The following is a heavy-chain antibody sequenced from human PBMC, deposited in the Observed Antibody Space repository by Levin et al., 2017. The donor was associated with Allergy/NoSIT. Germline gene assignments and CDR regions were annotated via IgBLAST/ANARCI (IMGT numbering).Heavy chain of an antibody. V-gene: IGHV3-9*01. Sequence: GGSLRLSCAASGFTFDDYAMHWVRQAPGKGLEWVSGISWNSGSIGYADSVKGRFTISRDNAKNSLYLQMNSLRAEDTALYYCAKDSMPSYYYYYYMDVWGKGTTVTVSS. CDR2: ISWNSGSI. D-gene: IGHD2-2*01. CDR3: AKDSMPSYYYYYYMDV. J-gene: IGHJ6*03. CDR1: GFTFDDYA.